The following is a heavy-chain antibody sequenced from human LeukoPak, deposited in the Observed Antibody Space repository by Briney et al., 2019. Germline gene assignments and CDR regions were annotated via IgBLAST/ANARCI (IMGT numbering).Heavy chain of an antibody. CDR1: GASISSGSYS. V-gene: IGHV4-30-2*01. Sequence: SETLSLTCAVSGASISSGSYSWSWIRQPPGKGLEWIGYISHSGNTYYNPSLKSRVTISVDTSKNQFSLKLSSVTAADTAVYYCARGVKNIAAAGPDFDYWGQGTLVTVSS. D-gene: IGHD6-13*01. J-gene: IGHJ4*02. CDR3: ARGVKNIAAAGPDFDY. CDR2: ISHSGNT.